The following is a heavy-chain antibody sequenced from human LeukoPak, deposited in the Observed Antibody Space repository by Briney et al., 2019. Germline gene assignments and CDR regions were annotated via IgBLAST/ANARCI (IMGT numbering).Heavy chain of an antibody. CDR2: IYYSGST. CDR3: ASYCSSTSCHGFQH. J-gene: IGHJ1*01. D-gene: IGHD2-2*01. V-gene: IGHV4-59*01. CDR1: GVSISSYY. Sequence: PSETLSLTCTVSGVSISSYYWSWIRQPPGKGLEWIGYIYYSGSTNYNPSLKSRVTISVDTSKNQFSLKLSSVTAADTAVYYCASYCSSTSCHGFQHWGQGTQVTVSS.